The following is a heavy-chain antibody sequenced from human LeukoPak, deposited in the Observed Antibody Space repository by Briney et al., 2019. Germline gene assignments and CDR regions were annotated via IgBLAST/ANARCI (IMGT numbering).Heavy chain of an antibody. Sequence: GGSLRLSCAASGFTFSSYGMSWVRQAPGKGLEWVSAISGSGGSTYYADSVKGRFTISRDNSKNTLYLQMNSLRAEDTAVYYCARAGVYGYNPDYWGQGTLVTVSS. J-gene: IGHJ4*02. CDR1: GFTFSSYG. CDR2: ISGSGGST. D-gene: IGHD5-24*01. V-gene: IGHV3-23*01. CDR3: ARAGVYGYNPDY.